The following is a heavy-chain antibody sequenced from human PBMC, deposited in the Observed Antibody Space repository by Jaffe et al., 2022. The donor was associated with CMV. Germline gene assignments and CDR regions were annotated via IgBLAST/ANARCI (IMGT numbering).Heavy chain of an antibody. D-gene: IGHD4-17*01. V-gene: IGHV3-66*01. CDR3: ASYVAGDYVYIAYYYYYYMDV. Sequence: EVQLVESGGGLVQPGGSLRLSCAASGFTVSSNYMSWVRQAPGKGLEWVSVIYSGGSTYYADSVKGRFTISRDNSKNTLYLQMNSLRAEDTAVYYCASYVAGDYVYIAYYYYYYMDVWGKGTTVTVSS. CDR1: GFTVSSNY. CDR2: IYSGGST. J-gene: IGHJ6*03.